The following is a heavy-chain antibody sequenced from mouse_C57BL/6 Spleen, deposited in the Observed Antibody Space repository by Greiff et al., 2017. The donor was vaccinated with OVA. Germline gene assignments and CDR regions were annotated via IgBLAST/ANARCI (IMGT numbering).Heavy chain of an antibody. CDR2: INPYNGGT. CDR3: ARPLITTVDAWFAY. J-gene: IGHJ3*01. D-gene: IGHD1-1*01. Sequence: EVQLQQSGPVLVKPGASVKMSCKASGYTFTDYYMNWVKQSHGKSLEWIGVINPYNGGTSYNQKFKGKATLTVDKSSSTAYMELNSLTSEDSAVYYCARPLITTVDAWFAYWGQGTLVTVSA. CDR1: GYTFTDYY. V-gene: IGHV1-19*01.